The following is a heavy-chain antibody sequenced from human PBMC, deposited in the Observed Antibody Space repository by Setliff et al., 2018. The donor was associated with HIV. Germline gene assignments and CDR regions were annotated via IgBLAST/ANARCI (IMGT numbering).Heavy chain of an antibody. Sequence: GGSLRLSCAVSGFNVTDNYRTWVRQAPGKGLEWVSILHRDGGTYSADSVKGRFTISRDNSKNTLYLRMNNLRVDDTAVYYCARLNFWSVLYNWPDPWGQGTLVTAPQ. D-gene: IGHD3-3*01. J-gene: IGHJ5*02. V-gene: IGHV3-53*01. CDR1: GFNVTDNY. CDR3: ARLNFWSVLYNWPDP. CDR2: LHRDGGT.